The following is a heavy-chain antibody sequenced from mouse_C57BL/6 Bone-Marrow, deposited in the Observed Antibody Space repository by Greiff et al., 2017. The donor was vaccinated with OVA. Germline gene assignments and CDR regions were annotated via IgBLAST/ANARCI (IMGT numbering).Heavy chain of an antibody. CDR1: GYAFSSSW. CDR3: ARDYYGSSGDYFDY. CDR2: IYPGDGDT. Sequence: VQLQQSGPELVKPGASVKISCKASGYAFSSSWMNWVKQRPGKGLEWIGRIYPGDGDTNYNGKFKGKATLTADKSSSTAYMQLSSLTSEDSAVYFCARDYYGSSGDYFDYWGQGTTLTVSS. J-gene: IGHJ2*01. V-gene: IGHV1-82*01. D-gene: IGHD1-1*01.